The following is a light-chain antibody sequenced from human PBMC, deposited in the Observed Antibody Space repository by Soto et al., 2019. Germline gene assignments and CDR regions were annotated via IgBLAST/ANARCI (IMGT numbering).Light chain of an antibody. CDR1: SSDVAAYRY. J-gene: IGLJ1*01. CDR3: CSYAGSHTKYV. V-gene: IGLV2-11*01. Sequence: QSVLTQPRSVSGSPGQSVTISCTGTSSDVAAYRYVSWYQQQPGKAPKVIIYDVTQRPSGVPDRFSGSKSGDAASLTISGLQADDEADYYCCSYAGSHTKYVFGTGTKVTVL. CDR2: DVT.